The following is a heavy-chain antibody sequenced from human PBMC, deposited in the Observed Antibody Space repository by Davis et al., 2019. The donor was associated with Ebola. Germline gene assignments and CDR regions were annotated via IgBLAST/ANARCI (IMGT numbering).Heavy chain of an antibody. CDR2: IYTGDSDT. Sequence: GESLKISCKDSGNSFSSHWIGWVRQMPGKGLEWMGIIYTGDSDTRYSPSFQGQVTISADKSISTAYLQWSSLKASDTAMYYCARQLYYYDYNDAFDIWGQGTMVTVSS. CDR3: ARQLYYYDYNDAFDI. J-gene: IGHJ3*02. D-gene: IGHD3-22*01. V-gene: IGHV5-51*01. CDR1: GNSFSSHW.